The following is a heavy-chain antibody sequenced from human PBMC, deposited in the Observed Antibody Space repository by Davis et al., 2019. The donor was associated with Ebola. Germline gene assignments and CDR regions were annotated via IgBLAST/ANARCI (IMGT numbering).Heavy chain of an antibody. Sequence: MPSETLSLTCAVYGGSFSGYYWSWIRQPPGKGLEWIGEIDHSGSTNYNPSLKSRVTTSVDTSKNQFSLKLSSVTAADTAVYYCARDHFMITFGGLYYYHGMDVWGKGTTVTVSS. V-gene: IGHV4-34*01. CDR2: IDHSGST. D-gene: IGHD3-16*01. CDR1: GGSFSGYY. J-gene: IGHJ6*04. CDR3: ARDHFMITFGGLYYYHGMDV.